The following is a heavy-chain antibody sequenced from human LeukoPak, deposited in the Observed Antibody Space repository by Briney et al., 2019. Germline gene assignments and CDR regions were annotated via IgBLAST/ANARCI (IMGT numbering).Heavy chain of an antibody. CDR3: ARDKAAYSVSFYYYYMDD. CDR2: IKHDGSET. CDR1: GYTFTSYY. J-gene: IGHJ6*03. Sequence: RASLKLSCTASGYTFTSYYMRWVRQAPGQGLEWMANIKHDGSETYYVHTFKGRFTISRDNSKNSLYLELNRLRAEDTAVYYCARDKAAYSVSFYYYYMDDWGKGTTVTVSS. D-gene: IGHD4-11*01. V-gene: IGHV3-7*05.